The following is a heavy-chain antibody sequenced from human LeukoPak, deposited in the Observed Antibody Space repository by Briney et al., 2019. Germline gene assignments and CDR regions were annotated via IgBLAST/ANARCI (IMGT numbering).Heavy chain of an antibody. CDR1: GYTFTGYY. CDR3: ARYSGGYSGFDY. Sequence: GASVKVSCKASGYTFTGYYMHWVRQAPGQGLEWMGRINPNSGGTNYAQKFQGRVTMTRDTSISTAYMELSRLRSDDTAVYYCARYSGGYSGFDYWGQGTLVTVSS. V-gene: IGHV1-2*06. J-gene: IGHJ4*02. D-gene: IGHD1-26*01. CDR2: INPNSGGT.